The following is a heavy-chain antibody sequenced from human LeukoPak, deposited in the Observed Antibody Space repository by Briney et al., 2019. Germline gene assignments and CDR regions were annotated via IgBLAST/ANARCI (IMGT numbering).Heavy chain of an antibody. Sequence: PGGSLRLSCVVSGFTSRNYWMHWVRQAPGKGLVWVSRINGDGSSSAYADSVKGRFSISRDNAKSTLYLQMNSLSVEDTAVYHCARGGVVAAQDYWGQGTLVTVTS. V-gene: IGHV3-74*01. CDR3: ARGGVVAAQDY. J-gene: IGHJ4*02. CDR2: INGDGSSS. D-gene: IGHD2-15*01. CDR1: GFTSRNYW.